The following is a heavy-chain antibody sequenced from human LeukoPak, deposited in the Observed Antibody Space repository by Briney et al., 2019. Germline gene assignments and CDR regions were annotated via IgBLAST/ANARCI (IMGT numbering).Heavy chain of an antibody. D-gene: IGHD6-13*01. CDR3: AKGSSSYGYFDY. J-gene: IGHJ4*02. CDR1: GFTFSSYA. V-gene: IGHV3-23*01. CDR2: ISGSGGST. Sequence: GGSLRLSCAASGFTFSSYAMSWVRQAPGKGLEWVSAISGSGGSTYYADSVKGRFIISRDNSKNTLYLQMNSLRAEDTAVYYCAKGSSSYGYFDYWGQGTLVIVSS.